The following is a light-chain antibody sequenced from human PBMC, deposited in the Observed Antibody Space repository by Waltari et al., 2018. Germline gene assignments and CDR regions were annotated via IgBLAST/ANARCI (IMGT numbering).Light chain of an antibody. CDR1: SSYIGTYGY. J-gene: IGLJ1*01. CDR2: AVT. V-gene: IGLV2-14*03. CDR3: NSYARSSAFV. Sequence: QSALTQPASVSGSPGQSITISCTGTSSYIGTYGYVSWYQQYPGKAPKLIIDAVTTRPSGVSNRFAGSRSGNTASLIISGLQGEDEADYYCNSYARSSAFVFGIGTKVTVL.